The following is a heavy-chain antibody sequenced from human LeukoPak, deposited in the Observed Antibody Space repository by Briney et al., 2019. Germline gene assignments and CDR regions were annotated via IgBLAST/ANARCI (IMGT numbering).Heavy chain of an antibody. CDR2: IYYSGST. V-gene: IGHV4-39*01. CDR3: ARGWRFLEWPTNRALDP. Sequence: KTSETLSLTCTVSGGSISSSSYYWGWIRQPPGKGLEWIGSIYYSGSTYYNPSLKSRVTISVDTSKNQFSLKLSSVTAADTAVYYCARGWRFLEWPTNRALDPWGQGTLVTVSS. CDR1: GGSISSSSYY. D-gene: IGHD3-3*01. J-gene: IGHJ5*02.